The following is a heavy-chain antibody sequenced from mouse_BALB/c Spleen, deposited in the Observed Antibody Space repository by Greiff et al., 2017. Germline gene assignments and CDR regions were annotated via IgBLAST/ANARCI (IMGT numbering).Heavy chain of an antibody. J-gene: IGHJ2*01. D-gene: IGHD1-1*01. CDR2: ISYSGST. CDR1: GDSITSGY. CDR3: ATAGSSPVYFDY. V-gene: IGHV3-8*02. Sequence: EVHLVESGPSLVKPSQTLSLTCSVTGDSITSGYWNWIRKFPGNKLEYMGYISYSGSTYYNPSLKSRISITRDTSKNQYYLQLNSVTTEDTATYYCATAGSSPVYFDYWGQGTTLTVSS.